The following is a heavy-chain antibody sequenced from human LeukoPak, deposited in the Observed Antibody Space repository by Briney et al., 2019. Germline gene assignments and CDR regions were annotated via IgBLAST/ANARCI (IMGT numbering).Heavy chain of an antibody. CDR1: GYTFNRYG. CDR2: ISAYNGNT. CDR3: ARGHSTSWPEYFQH. J-gene: IGHJ1*01. Sequence: ASVKASCKASGYTFNRYGISWVRQAPGQGLEWMGWISAYNGNTKNAQNLQGRVTMTTDTSTTTAYMELRSLRSDDTAVYYCARGHSTSWPEYFQHWGQGTLVTVSS. V-gene: IGHV1-18*01. D-gene: IGHD6-13*01.